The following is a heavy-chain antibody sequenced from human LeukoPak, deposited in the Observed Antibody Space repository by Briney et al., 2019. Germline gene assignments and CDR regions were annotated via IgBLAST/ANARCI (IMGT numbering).Heavy chain of an antibody. CDR1: AGSISSSTYY. V-gene: IGHV4-61*05. D-gene: IGHD4-11*01. Sequence: SETLSLTCTVSAGSISSSTYYWGWIRQPPGKGLEWIGYIYYSGSTNYNPSLKSRVTISVDTSKNQFSLKLSSVTAADTAVYYCARAYSNLYYYMDVWGKGTTVTVSS. J-gene: IGHJ6*03. CDR2: IYYSGST. CDR3: ARAYSNLYYYMDV.